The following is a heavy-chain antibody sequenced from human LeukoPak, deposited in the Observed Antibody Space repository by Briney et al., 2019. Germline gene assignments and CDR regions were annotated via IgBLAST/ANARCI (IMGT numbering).Heavy chain of an antibody. CDR2: IYYSGST. D-gene: IGHD3-10*01. CDR1: GGSISSSSYY. V-gene: IGHV4-61*01. CDR3: ASSYMVRGVPFDY. Sequence: SETLSLTCTVPGGSISSSSYYWSWIRQPPGKGLEWIGYIYYSGSTNYNPSLKSRVTISVDTSKNQFSLKLSSVTAADTAVCYCASSYMVRGVPFDYWGQGTLVTVSS. J-gene: IGHJ4*02.